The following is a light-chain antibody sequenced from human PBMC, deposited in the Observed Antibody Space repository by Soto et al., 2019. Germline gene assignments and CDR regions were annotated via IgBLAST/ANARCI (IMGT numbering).Light chain of an antibody. Sequence: EIVMTQSPATLSVSPGERATLSCRASQSVSSYLAWYQQKPGQAPRLLIYDASNRATGIPARFSGSGSGTDFTLTISSLEPEDFAVYYCQKYNEWPLTFGGGTKVDI. CDR3: QKYNEWPLT. CDR1: QSVSSY. CDR2: DAS. V-gene: IGKV3-11*01. J-gene: IGKJ4*01.